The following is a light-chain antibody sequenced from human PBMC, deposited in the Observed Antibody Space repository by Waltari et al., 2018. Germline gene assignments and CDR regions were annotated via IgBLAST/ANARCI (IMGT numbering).Light chain of an antibody. V-gene: IGLV2-14*03. CDR3: SSYMDSSTLEL. Sequence: QSALTQPASVSGSPGQSIPISCTGTSSDIGGYNYVSWYQQVPGKAPKLMLYDVSNRPSGVSSRFSASKSGNTASLTNSGLQAEDEADYFCSSYMDSSTLELFGGGTSLTVL. J-gene: IGLJ2*01. CDR2: DVS. CDR1: SSDIGGYNY.